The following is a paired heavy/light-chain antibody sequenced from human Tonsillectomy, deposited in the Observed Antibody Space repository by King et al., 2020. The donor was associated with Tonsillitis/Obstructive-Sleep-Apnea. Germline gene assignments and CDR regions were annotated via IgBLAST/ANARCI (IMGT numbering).Light chain of an antibody. Sequence: DIQMTQSPSSLSASVGDRVTITCRASQSVSRYLNWYQQKAGNAPKLLIFGASSLQGGVPSRFSGSGSGTDFTLTISSLQREDFATYYCQQSYSTFTFGGGTKVEIK. J-gene: IGKJ4*01. CDR3: QQSYSTFT. V-gene: IGKV1-39*01. CDR1: QSVSRY. CDR2: GAS.
Heavy chain of an antibody. CDR3: VRILTGSGDTGQFDH. V-gene: IGHV1-46*01. Sequence: QVQLVQSGAEVKRPGASVNISCKTSGYTFTTYYLHWVRQVPGQGPEWMGEISPSVGTTSYAQKFQGRVTMTRDTSTTTVYMALSSLRAEDTAVYYCVRILTGSGDTGQFDHWGQGTLVTVSS. D-gene: IGHD2-21*02. J-gene: IGHJ4*02. CDR1: GYTFTTYY. CDR2: ISPSVGTT.